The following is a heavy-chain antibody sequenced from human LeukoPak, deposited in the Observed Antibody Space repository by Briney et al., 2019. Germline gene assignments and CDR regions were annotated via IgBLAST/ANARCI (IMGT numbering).Heavy chain of an antibody. D-gene: IGHD2-15*01. V-gene: IGHV1-69*13. Sequence: ASVKVSCEASGGTFSSYAISWVRQAPGQGLEWMGGIIPIFGTANYAQKFQGRVTITADESTSTAYMELSSLRSEDTAVYYCARLGYCSGGSCYGYWFDPWGQGTLVTVSS. CDR1: GGTFSSYA. J-gene: IGHJ5*02. CDR3: ARLGYCSGGSCYGYWFDP. CDR2: IIPIFGTA.